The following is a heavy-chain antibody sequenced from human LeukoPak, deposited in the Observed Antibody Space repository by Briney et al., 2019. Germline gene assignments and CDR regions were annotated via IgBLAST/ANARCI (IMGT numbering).Heavy chain of an antibody. J-gene: IGHJ4*02. V-gene: IGHV1-46*01. D-gene: IGHD3-9*01. CDR1: GYTFTSYY. CDR2: INPSGGST. Sequence: ASVKVSCKASGYTFTSYYMHWVRQAPGQGLEWMGIINPSGGSTSYAQKFQGRVTMTRDTSTSTVYMELSSLRSEDTAVYYCARHRYHGYDILTGHLDYWGQGTLVAVSS. CDR3: ARHRYHGYDILTGHLDY.